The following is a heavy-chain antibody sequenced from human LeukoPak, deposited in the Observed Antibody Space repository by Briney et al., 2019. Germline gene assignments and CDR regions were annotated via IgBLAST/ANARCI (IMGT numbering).Heavy chain of an antibody. Sequence: PGGSLRLSCAASGFTVSSNYMSWVRQAPGKGLEWVSVIYSGGSTYYADSVKGRFTISRDNSKNTLYLQMNSLRAEDTAVYYCARAPGEAVAGSLDYWGQGTLVTVSS. CDR3: ARAPGEAVAGSLDY. V-gene: IGHV3-66*01. J-gene: IGHJ4*02. D-gene: IGHD6-19*01. CDR1: GFTVSSNY. CDR2: IYSGGST.